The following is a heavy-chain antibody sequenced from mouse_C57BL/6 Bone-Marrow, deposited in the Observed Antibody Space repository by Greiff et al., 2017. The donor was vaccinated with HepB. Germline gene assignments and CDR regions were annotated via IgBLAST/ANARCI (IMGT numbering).Heavy chain of an antibody. V-gene: IGHV1-82*01. CDR3: ARDTTVQARDY. CDR2: IYPGDGDT. CDR1: GYAFSSSW. Sequence: QVQLKESGPELVKPGASVKISCKASGYAFSSSWMNWVKQRPGKGLEWIGRIYPGDGDTNYNGKFKGKATLTADKSSSTAYMQLSSLTSEDSAVYFCARDTTVQARDYWGQGTTLTVSS. J-gene: IGHJ2*01. D-gene: IGHD1-1*01.